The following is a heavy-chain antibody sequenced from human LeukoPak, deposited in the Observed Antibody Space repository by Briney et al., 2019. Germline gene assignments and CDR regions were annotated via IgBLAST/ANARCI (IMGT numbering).Heavy chain of an antibody. V-gene: IGHV3-21*01. D-gene: IGHD3-10*01. CDR3: ARVSVVRGVNHFDY. CDR2: IGSSSSYI. CDR1: GFTFSSYS. Sequence: PGGSLRLSCAASGFTFSSYSMNWVRQAPGKGLEWVSSIGSSSSYIYYADSVKGRFTISRDNAKNSLYLQMNSLRVEDTAVYYCARVSVVRGVNHFDYWGQGTLVTVSS. J-gene: IGHJ4*02.